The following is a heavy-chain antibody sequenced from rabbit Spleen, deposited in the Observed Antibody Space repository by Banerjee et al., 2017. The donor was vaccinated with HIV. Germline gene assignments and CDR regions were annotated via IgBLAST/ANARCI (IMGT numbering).Heavy chain of an antibody. CDR1: GFSFSRGYY. V-gene: IGHV1S45*01. CDR3: ARGSATMTMVITGYYLSL. J-gene: IGHJ4*01. Sequence: QEQVEESGGDLVKPEGSLTLTCKASGFSFSRGYYMCWVRQAPGKGLEWIACIYTGGSGSTAYASWAKGRFTVSKTSSTTVTLQLNSLTAADTATYFCARGSATMTMVITGYYLSLWGPGTLVTVS. CDR2: IYTGGSGST. D-gene: IGHD2-1*01.